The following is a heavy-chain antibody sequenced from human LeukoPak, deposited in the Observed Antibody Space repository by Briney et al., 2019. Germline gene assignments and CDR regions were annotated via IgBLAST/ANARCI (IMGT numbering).Heavy chain of an antibody. V-gene: IGHV3-30-3*01. J-gene: IGHJ5*02. Sequence: GGSLRLSCAASGFTFSSYAMHWVRQAPGKGLEWVAVISYDGSNKYYADSVKGRFTISRDNSKNTLYLQMNSLRAEDTAVYYCARTAASSSWYDNWFDPWGQGTLVTVSS. CDR2: ISYDGSNK. CDR1: GFTFSSYA. CDR3: ARTAASSSWYDNWFDP. D-gene: IGHD6-13*01.